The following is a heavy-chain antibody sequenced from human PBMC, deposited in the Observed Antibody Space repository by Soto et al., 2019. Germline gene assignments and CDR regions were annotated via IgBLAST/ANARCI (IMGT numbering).Heavy chain of an antibody. CDR3: ARGPYCSNGGCCPSTSAGYDY. V-gene: IGHV4-34*01. CDR2: INHSGST. J-gene: IGHJ4*02. D-gene: IGHD2-8*01. Sequence: SETLSLTCAVYGGSFSGYYWSWIRQPPGKGLEWIGEINHSGSTNYNPSLKSRVTISVDTSKNQFSLKLSSVTAADTAVYYCARGPYCSNGGCCPSTSAGYDYWGQGTLVTVSS. CDR1: GGSFSGYY.